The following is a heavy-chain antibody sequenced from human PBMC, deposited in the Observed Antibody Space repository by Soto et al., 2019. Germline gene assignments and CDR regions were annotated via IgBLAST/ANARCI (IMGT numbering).Heavy chain of an antibody. CDR1: GFTFSSYG. V-gene: IGHV3-30*02. CDR2: IWYDGSNK. CDR3: AKDTRILVVAAPAPYYYYYMGV. D-gene: IGHD2-15*01. Sequence: PGESLKISCAASGFTFSSYGMHWVRQAPGKGLEWVAVIWYDGSNKYYADSVKGRFTISRDNSKNTLYLQMNSLRAEDTALYYCAKDTRILVVAAPAPYYYYYMGVWGKGTTVTVSS. J-gene: IGHJ6*03.